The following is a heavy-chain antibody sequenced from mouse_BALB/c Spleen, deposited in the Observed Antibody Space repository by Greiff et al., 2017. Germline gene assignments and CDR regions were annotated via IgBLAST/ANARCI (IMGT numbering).Heavy chain of an antibody. D-gene: IGHD1-1*01. Sequence: EVQLQQSGPELVKPGASVKISCKASGYTFTDYNMHWVKQSHGKSLEWIGYIYPYNGGTGYNQKFKSKATLTVDNSSSTAYMELRSLTSEDSAVYYCARNYGSTHYYAMDYWGQGTSVTVSS. V-gene: IGHV1S29*02. CDR1: GYTFTDYN. CDR2: IYPYNGGT. CDR3: ARNYGSTHYYAMDY. J-gene: IGHJ4*01.